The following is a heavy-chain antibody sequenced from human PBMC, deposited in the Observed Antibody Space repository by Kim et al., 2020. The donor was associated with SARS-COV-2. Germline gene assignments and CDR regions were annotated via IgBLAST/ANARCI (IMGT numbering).Heavy chain of an antibody. D-gene: IGHD3-10*01. Sequence: GGSLRLSCAASGFTFDDYAMHWVRQAPGKGLEWVSLISGDGGSTYYADSVKGRFTISRDNSKNSLYLQMNSLRTEDTALYYCAKEGDYYGSGSYYSLPDYWGQGTLVTVSS. CDR3: AKEGDYYGSGSYYSLPDY. J-gene: IGHJ4*02. CDR1: GFTFDDYA. V-gene: IGHV3-43*02. CDR2: ISGDGGST.